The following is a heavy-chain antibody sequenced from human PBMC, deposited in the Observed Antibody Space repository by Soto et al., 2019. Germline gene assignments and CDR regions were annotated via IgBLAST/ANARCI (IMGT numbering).Heavy chain of an antibody. CDR1: GFTFSSYA. J-gene: IGHJ4*02. CDR2: ISGSGDST. Sequence: EVQLLESGGGLVQPGGPLRLSCAASGFTFSSYAMTWVRQAPGRGLEWVSGISGSGDSTYYADSVKGRFTISRDNSKNTLYLQMNSLRAEDTAVYFCAKVKLGGDNFDYWGQGTLVTVSS. V-gene: IGHV3-23*01. CDR3: AKVKLGGDNFDY. D-gene: IGHD2-21*02.